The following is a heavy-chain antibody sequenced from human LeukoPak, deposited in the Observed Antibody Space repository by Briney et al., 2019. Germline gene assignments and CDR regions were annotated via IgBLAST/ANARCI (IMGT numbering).Heavy chain of an antibody. D-gene: IGHD2/OR15-2a*01. Sequence: GGSLRLSCAASGFTFRAHSMPWVRQAPGKGLEWVAFTSYDGSKKYYGDSVKGRFTISRDNPKNTLYLQMSTLRAEDTGVYYCTRNPEMQYWFDPWGQGTLVTVSS. J-gene: IGHJ5*02. CDR3: TRNPEMQYWFDP. CDR2: TSYDGSKK. V-gene: IGHV3-30-3*01. CDR1: GFTFRAHS.